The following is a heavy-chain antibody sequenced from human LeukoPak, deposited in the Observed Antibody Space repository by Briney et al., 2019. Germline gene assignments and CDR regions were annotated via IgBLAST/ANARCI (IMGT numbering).Heavy chain of an antibody. V-gene: IGHV3-21*01. CDR1: GFTFSSYS. Sequence: PGGSLRLSCAAPGFTFSSYSMNWVRQAPGKGLEWVSSISSSSSYIYYADSVKGRFTISRDNAKNSLYLQMNSLRAEDTAVYYCAREESGSWMDAFDIWGQGTMVTVSS. CDR2: ISSSSSYI. CDR3: AREESGSWMDAFDI. D-gene: IGHD1-26*01. J-gene: IGHJ3*02.